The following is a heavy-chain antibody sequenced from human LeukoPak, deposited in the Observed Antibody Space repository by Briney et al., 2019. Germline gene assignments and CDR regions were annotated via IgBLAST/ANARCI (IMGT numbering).Heavy chain of an antibody. CDR3: ARIDPDYYGSGSYVH. CDR1: GGSISSYY. CDR2: IYYSGST. D-gene: IGHD3-10*01. Sequence: SETLSLTCTVSGGSISSYYWSWIRQPPGKGLEWIGYIYYSGSTNYNPSLKSRVTISVDTSKNQFSLKLSSVTAADTAVYYCARIDPDYYGSGSYVHWGQGTLVTVSS. J-gene: IGHJ4*02. V-gene: IGHV4-59*01.